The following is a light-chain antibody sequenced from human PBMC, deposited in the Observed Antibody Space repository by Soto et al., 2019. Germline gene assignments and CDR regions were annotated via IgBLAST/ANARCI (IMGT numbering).Light chain of an antibody. CDR3: QQYGSSPIT. Sequence: IVLTQSPCTLSLSPGERATLSCRASQSVSNTYLAWYQQKPGQAPRLLIYVASSRATGIPDRFSGSGSGTDFTLTISRLEPEDFAVYYCQQYGSSPITFGQGTRLEIK. CDR1: QSVSNTY. V-gene: IGKV3-20*01. J-gene: IGKJ5*01. CDR2: VAS.